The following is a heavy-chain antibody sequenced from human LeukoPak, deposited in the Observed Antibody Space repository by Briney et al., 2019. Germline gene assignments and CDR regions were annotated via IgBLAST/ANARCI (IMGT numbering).Heavy chain of an antibody. D-gene: IGHD3-10*01. J-gene: IGHJ4*02. CDR2: ISWNSGSI. V-gene: IGHV3-9*01. Sequence: PGGSLRLSCAASGFTFDDYAMHWVRQAPGKGLEGVSGISWNSGSIGYADSVKGRFTISRDNAKNSLYLQMNSLRAEDTALYYCAKDILVRGNRPQLFDYWGQGTLVTVSS. CDR3: AKDILVRGNRPQLFDY. CDR1: GFTFDDYA.